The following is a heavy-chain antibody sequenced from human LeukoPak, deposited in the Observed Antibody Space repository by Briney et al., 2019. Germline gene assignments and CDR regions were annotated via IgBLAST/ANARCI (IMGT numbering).Heavy chain of an antibody. D-gene: IGHD3-16*02. CDR1: GDSVSSNSAA. CDR2: TYYRSKWYN. CDR3: ARDRYDYVWGSYRLNWFDP. J-gene: IGHJ5*02. Sequence: SQTLSLTCAISGDSVSSNSAAWNWIRQSPSRGLEWLGRTYYRSKWYNDYAVFVKSRITINPDTSKNQFSLQLNSVTPEDTAVYYCARDRYDYVWGSYRLNWFDPWGQGTLVTVSS. V-gene: IGHV6-1*01.